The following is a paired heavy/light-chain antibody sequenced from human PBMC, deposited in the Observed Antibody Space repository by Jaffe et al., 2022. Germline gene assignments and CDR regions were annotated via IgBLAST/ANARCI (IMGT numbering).Heavy chain of an antibody. J-gene: IGHJ4*02. CDR2: VTPSNGAT. CDR1: GYTFTSHH. D-gene: IGHD3-10*01. Sequence: QVQLVQSGTEVKKPGASVKLSCKASGYTFTSHHVHWVRQAPGQGLEWMGIVTPSNGATSYALNLRGRVTMTRDTSTTTVYMELSSLRSDDTAVYFCVREASLPYFFDYWGRGIMVTVSS. CDR3: VREASLPYFFDY. V-gene: IGHV1-46*04.
Light chain of an antibody. J-gene: IGLJ1*01. CDR2: DVS. CDR3: KSYTTSNTYV. Sequence: QSALTQPPSVSGSPGQSVTISCTGTSSDVGSYNHVSWYQQPPGTAPKVLIYDVSNRPSGVPDRFSGSKSGNTASLTISGLQAEDEGDYYCKSYTTSNTYVFGTGTKVTVL. V-gene: IGLV2-18*02. CDR1: SSDVGSYNH.